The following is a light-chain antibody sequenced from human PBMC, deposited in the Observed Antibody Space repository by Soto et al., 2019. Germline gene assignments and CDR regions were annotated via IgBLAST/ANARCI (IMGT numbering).Light chain of an antibody. V-gene: IGKV2-28*01. Sequence: DIVMTQSPLSLPVTPGEPASISCRSSQSLLHSNGYNYLDWYLQKPGHSPQVLIYLGSNRASGVPDRFSGSGSGTDFTLKISRVEAEDVGVYYCMETLQTHTFGQGTKLEI. CDR1: QSLLHSNGYNY. CDR2: LGS. CDR3: METLQTHT. J-gene: IGKJ2*01.